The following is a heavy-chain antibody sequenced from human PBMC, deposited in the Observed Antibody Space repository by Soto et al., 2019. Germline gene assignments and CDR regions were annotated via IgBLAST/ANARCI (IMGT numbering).Heavy chain of an antibody. CDR2: IFYTGST. J-gene: IGHJ4*02. Sequence: LSLTCRVSGGSINSASYHWSWLRQHPGKGLEFIGYIFYTGSTYYNPSLETRLTISVDTSKNHVSLRLNAVTAADTAVYYCARLDYGDSAFDSWGRGILVTVSS. CDR1: GGSINSASYH. V-gene: IGHV4-31*03. D-gene: IGHD4-17*01. CDR3: ARLDYGDSAFDS.